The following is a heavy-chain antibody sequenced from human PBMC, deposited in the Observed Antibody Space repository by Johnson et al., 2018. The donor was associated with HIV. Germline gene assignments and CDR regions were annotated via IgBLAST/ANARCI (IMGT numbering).Heavy chain of an antibody. D-gene: IGHD1-26*01. V-gene: IGHV3-7*05. CDR1: GFTFSSYW. CDR2: IKQDGSEK. J-gene: IGHJ3*02. CDR3: ARDKGEYYDAFDI. Sequence: VQLVESGGGLVQPGGSLRLSCAASGFTFSSYWMSWVRQAPGKGLEWEANIKQDGSEKYYVDSVKGRLTISRDNAKNSLYLQMNSLRAEDTAVYYCARDKGEYYDAFDIWGQGTMVTVSS.